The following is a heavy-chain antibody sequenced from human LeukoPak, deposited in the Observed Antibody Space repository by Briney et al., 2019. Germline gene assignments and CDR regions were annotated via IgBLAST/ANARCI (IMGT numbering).Heavy chain of an antibody. J-gene: IGHJ4*02. CDR3: AKDSGSYCSDY. D-gene: IGHD1-26*01. CDR1: GFAFNFYA. V-gene: IGHV3-23*01. Sequence: PGGSLRLSCAASGFAFNFYAMSWVRQAPGKGLQWVSTINANGINTYYADSVRGRFTISRDNSKNTLYLQVNSLRAEDTAVYYCAKDSGSYCSDYWGQGTLATVSS. CDR2: INANGINT.